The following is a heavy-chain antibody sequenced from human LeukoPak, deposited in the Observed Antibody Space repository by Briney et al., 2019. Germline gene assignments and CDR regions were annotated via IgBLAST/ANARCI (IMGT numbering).Heavy chain of an antibody. D-gene: IGHD4-23*01. V-gene: IGHV1-2*02. J-gene: IGHJ4*02. Sequence: ASVKVSCKASGYTFTGYYMHWVRQAPGQGLEWMGWINPNSGGTNYAQKFQGRVTMTRDTSISTAYMELSRLRSDDTAVYYCARRPGGNSGPHDYWGQGTLVTVSS. CDR3: ARRPGGNSGPHDY. CDR2: INPNSGGT. CDR1: GYTFTGYY.